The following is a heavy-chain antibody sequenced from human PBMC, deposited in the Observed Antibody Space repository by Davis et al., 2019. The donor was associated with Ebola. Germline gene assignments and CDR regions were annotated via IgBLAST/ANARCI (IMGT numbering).Heavy chain of an antibody. CDR1: GFTFSSYS. J-gene: IGHJ6*04. Sequence: GESLKISCAASGFTFSSYSMNWVRQAPGKGLEWVSSISSSSSYIYYADSVKGRFTISRDNAKNSLYLQMNSLRAEDTAVYYCARIAWDLYYYDSSGYYRGYGMDVWGKGTTVTVSS. CDR2: ISSSSSYI. D-gene: IGHD3-22*01. CDR3: ARIAWDLYYYDSSGYYRGYGMDV. V-gene: IGHV3-21*01.